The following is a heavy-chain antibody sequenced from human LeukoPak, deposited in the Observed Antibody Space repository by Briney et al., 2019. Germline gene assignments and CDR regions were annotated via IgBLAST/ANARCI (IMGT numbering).Heavy chain of an antibody. CDR3: ARGAINSGSYDAYFDY. CDR1: GITFRSYS. Sequence: GGSLRLSCVASGITFRSYSMNWVRQAPGKGLEWVSYISSFSGTINYADSVKGRFTISRDNAKKSLYLQVNSLRAEDTAVYYCARGAINSGSYDAYFDYWGQGTLVTVSS. V-gene: IGHV3-48*04. D-gene: IGHD1-26*01. CDR2: ISSFSGTI. J-gene: IGHJ4*02.